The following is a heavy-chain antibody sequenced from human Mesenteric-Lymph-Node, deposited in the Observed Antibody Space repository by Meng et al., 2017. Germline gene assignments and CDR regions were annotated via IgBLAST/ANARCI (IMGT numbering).Heavy chain of an antibody. D-gene: IGHD1-26*01. Sequence: SETLSLTCTVSGGSISSSSTYSWGWIRQPPGKGLEWIGTIFYSGSTYYNPSLKSRVTISVDPSKNQFSLRLTSVTAADTALYYCAREGHGKSSDFWAQGKLVTVSS. J-gene: IGHJ4*02. CDR1: GGSISSSSTYS. CDR3: AREGHGKSSDF. CDR2: IFYSGST. V-gene: IGHV4-39*07.